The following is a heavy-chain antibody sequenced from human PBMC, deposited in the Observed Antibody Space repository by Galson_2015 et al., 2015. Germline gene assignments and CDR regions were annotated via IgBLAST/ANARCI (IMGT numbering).Heavy chain of an antibody. D-gene: IGHD2-15*01. Sequence: SLRLSCAASGFTVSSSYMSWVRQAPGKGLEWVSVIQSRGNTYYADSEKGRFTISRDNSKNTLYLQMNSLRAEDTAVYYCARGLDSGGNPPPFDPWGQGTLVTVSS. CDR1: GFTVSSSY. CDR3: ARGLDSGGNPPPFDP. V-gene: IGHV3-53*01. CDR2: IQSRGNT. J-gene: IGHJ5*02.